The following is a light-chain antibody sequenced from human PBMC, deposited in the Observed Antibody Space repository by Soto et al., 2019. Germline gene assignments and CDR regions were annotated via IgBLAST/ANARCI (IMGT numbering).Light chain of an antibody. CDR1: QSISSW. J-gene: IGKJ1*01. Sequence: DIQMTQSPSTLSASVGDRVTITCRASQSISSWLAWYQQKPGKAPKLLIYDASSLESGVPSRFSGSGSGTEFPLTISSLQPDDFATYYCQQYNSYPGTFGHGTKVEIK. V-gene: IGKV1-5*01. CDR3: QQYNSYPGT. CDR2: DAS.